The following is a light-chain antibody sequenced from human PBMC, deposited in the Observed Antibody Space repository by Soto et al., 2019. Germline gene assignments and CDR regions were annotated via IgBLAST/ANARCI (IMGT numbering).Light chain of an antibody. J-gene: IGLJ2*01. Sequence: QSVLTQPPSVSAAPGQTVTISCSGGSSDIGNNYVFWYQQLPGTAPKLLIYDNNKRPSGIPDRFSGSKSGTSATLGITGLQTGDEADYYCGTWDTSLSAVAFGGGTQLTVL. CDR1: SSDIGNNY. CDR2: DNN. CDR3: GTWDTSLSAVA. V-gene: IGLV1-51*01.